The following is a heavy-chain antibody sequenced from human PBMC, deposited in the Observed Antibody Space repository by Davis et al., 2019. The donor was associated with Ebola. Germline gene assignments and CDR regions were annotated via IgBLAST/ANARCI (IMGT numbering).Heavy chain of an antibody. CDR2: INHSGST. D-gene: IGHD2-2*02. CDR3: ARRYCSSTSCYIGNWFDP. Sequence: PSETLSLTCAVYGGSFSGYYWSWIRQPPGKGLEWIGEINHSGSTNYNPSLKSRVTISVDTSKNQFSLKLSSVTAADTAVYYCARRYCSSTSCYIGNWFDPWGQGTLVTVSS. V-gene: IGHV4-34*01. CDR1: GGSFSGYY. J-gene: IGHJ5*02.